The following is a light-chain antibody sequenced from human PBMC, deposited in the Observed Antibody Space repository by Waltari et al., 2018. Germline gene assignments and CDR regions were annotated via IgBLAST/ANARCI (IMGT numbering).Light chain of an antibody. V-gene: IGKV3-20*01. CDR1: QSVNINY. J-gene: IGKJ3*01. CDR2: GTT. Sequence: TVLTQSPGTLSLSPGERATLSCRAIQSVNINYLAWYQQKPGQAPGLLIYGTTSRANGIPDRFRGSGSGTDFTLTINRLEPEDFAVYYCQQYAGSLVTFGPGTTVEIK. CDR3: QQYAGSLVT.